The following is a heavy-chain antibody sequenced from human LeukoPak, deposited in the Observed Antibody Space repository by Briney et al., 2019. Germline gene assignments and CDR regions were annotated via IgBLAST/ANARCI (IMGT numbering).Heavy chain of an antibody. CDR3: ARASGSYNAFDI. CDR1: GFTFSSYS. J-gene: IGHJ3*02. V-gene: IGHV3-21*01. D-gene: IGHD1-26*01. CDR2: ISSSSSYI. Sequence: PGGSLRLSCAASGFTFSSYSMNWVRQAPGKGLEWVSSISSSSSYIYYADSVKGRFTISRDNAKNSLYLQMNSLRAEDTAVYYCARASGSYNAFDIWGQGTMVTVSS.